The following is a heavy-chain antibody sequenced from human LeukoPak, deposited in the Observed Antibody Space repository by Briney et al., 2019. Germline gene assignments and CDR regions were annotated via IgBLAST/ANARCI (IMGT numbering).Heavy chain of an antibody. CDR2: IRSKGGTT. Sequence: GGSLRLSCTASGFTFGDYAMNWVRQAPGKGLEWVGFIRSKGGTTEYAASVKGRFTISRDDSKSIAYLQMNSLKTEDTAMYYCTRGLAGSRGQGTLVTVSS. D-gene: IGHD3-10*01. CDR3: TRGLAGS. J-gene: IGHJ4*02. V-gene: IGHV3-49*04. CDR1: GFTFGDYA.